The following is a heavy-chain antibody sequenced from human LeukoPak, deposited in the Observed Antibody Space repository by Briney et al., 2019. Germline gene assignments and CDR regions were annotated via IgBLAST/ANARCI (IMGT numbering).Heavy chain of an antibody. CDR2: IRGDAGDK. J-gene: IGHJ4*02. Sequence: GGSLRFSCAASGFTFSRYWMAWVRQAPGKGLEWVANIRGDAGDKGYADSVRDRFTISRDNGKNSLYLQMNSLTAEDTAVYYCARDVHGALDFWGQGTLVVVSS. CDR3: ARDVHGALDF. V-gene: IGHV3-7*01. CDR1: GFTFSRYW. D-gene: IGHD4/OR15-4a*01.